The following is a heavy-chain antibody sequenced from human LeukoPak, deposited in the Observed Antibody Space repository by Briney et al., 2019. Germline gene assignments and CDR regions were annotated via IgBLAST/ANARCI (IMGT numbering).Heavy chain of an antibody. CDR1: GVTFSSYW. CDR3: ARDRGYYDSGSPGLIDY. Sequence: PGGSLRLSCAASGVTFSSYWMHWVRQAPGKGRGWVSLINTDGSSTSYADSVKGRFTISRDNAKNTLYLQMNRLRAEDTAVYYCARDRGYYDSGSPGLIDYWGQGTLVTVSS. V-gene: IGHV3-74*01. CDR2: INTDGSST. D-gene: IGHD3-10*01. J-gene: IGHJ4*02.